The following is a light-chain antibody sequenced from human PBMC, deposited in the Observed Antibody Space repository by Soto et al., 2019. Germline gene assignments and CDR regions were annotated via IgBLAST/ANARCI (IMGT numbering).Light chain of an antibody. Sequence: QSVLTQPASVSGSPGQSITISCTGTSSDVGGYSYVSWYQQHPGKAPKLMIYDVRNRPSGVSNRFSGSKSGNTASLTISGLQAEDEADYYCSSYTSSSTLVFGGGTKLTVL. CDR2: DVR. V-gene: IGLV2-14*01. CDR3: SSYTSSSTLV. CDR1: SSDVGGYSY. J-gene: IGLJ2*01.